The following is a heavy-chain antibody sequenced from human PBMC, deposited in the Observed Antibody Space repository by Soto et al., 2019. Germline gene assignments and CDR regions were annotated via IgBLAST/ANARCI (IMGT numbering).Heavy chain of an antibody. CDR2: INAGNGNT. J-gene: IGHJ3*02. CDR1: GYTFTSYA. Sequence: QVQLVQSGAEVKEPGASVKVSCKASGYTFTSYAMHWVRQAPGQRLEWMGWINAGNGNTKYSQKFQGRVTITRDTSASTAYMELSSLRSEDTAVYYCARVVRYYDILTGYQASDAFDIWGQGTMVTVSS. V-gene: IGHV1-3*01. CDR3: ARVVRYYDILTGYQASDAFDI. D-gene: IGHD3-9*01.